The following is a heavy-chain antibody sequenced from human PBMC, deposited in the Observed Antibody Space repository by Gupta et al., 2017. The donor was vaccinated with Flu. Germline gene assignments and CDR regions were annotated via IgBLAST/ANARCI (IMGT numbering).Heavy chain of an antibody. CDR1: GFTFSDYT. Sequence: EVQLVESAGGLVKPGGSLRLSCAASGFTFSDYTMNWVRQAPGKGLEWVSSISSSSSYIYYADSEKGRFTISRDNAKNSLYLQMNSLRAEDTAVYYCARGTDYDYGDYAAYWGQGTLVTVSS. CDR3: ARGTDYDYGDYAAY. J-gene: IGHJ4*02. CDR2: ISSSSSYI. V-gene: IGHV3-21*01. D-gene: IGHD4-17*01.